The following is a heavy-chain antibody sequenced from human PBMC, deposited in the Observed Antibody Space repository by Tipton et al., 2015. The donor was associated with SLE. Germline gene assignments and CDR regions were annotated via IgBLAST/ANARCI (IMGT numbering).Heavy chain of an antibody. CDR2: IWYDGSNK. CDR1: GFTFSNGW. J-gene: IGHJ4*02. D-gene: IGHD5-18*01. CDR3: VRDRGGYSYGTGY. V-gene: IGHV3-33*08. Sequence: SLRLSCVVSGFTFSNGWMSWVRQAPGKGLEWVAAIWYDGSNKFYADSVKGRFTISRDNSKNTLYLQMNSLRAEDTALYYCVRDRGGYSYGTGYWGQGTLVTVSS.